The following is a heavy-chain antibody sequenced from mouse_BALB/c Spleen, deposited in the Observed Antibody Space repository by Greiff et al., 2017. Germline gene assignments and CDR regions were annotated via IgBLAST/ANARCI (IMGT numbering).Heavy chain of an antibody. CDR3: ARSMVDYYAMDY. D-gene: IGHD2-2*01. J-gene: IGHJ4*01. V-gene: IGHV5-6*02. CDR1: GFTFSSYG. CDR2: ISSGGSYT. Sequence: DVMLVESGGDLVKPGGSLKLSCAASGFTFSSYGMSWVRQTPDKRLEWVATISSGGSYTYYPDSVKGRFTISRDNAKNTLYLQMSSLKSEDTAMYYCARSMVDYYAMDYWGQGTSVTVSS.